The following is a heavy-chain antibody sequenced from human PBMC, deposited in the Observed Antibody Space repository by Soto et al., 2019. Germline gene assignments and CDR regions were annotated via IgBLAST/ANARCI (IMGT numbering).Heavy chain of an antibody. J-gene: IGHJ4*02. D-gene: IGHD3-16*01. V-gene: IGHV2-5*02. CDR1: GFSLNTPGVG. CDR2: IYRDDDQ. Sequence: QITLKEPGPILVKPTETLTLTCTFSGFSLNTPGVGVGWIRQPPGKALECLALIYRDDDQRYSPSLESRLTTTTDATTKRAVHTQANMDPVDTATYYCALKGCQKSYDYTGFFDHLGQGTLFTVTS. CDR3: ALKGCQKSYDYTGFFDH.